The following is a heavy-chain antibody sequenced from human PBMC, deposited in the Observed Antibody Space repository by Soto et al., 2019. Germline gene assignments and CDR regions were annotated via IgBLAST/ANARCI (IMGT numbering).Heavy chain of an antibody. J-gene: IGHJ4*02. CDR3: ARGYYDSSGYPLPDY. CDR2: ISYDGSNK. V-gene: IGHV3-30-3*01. Sequence: VGSLRLSCAASGFTFSSYAMHWVRQAPGKGLEWVAVISYDGSNKYYADSVKGRFTISRDNSKNTLYLQMNSLRAEDTAVYYCARGYYDSSGYPLPDYWGQGTLVTV. D-gene: IGHD3-22*01. CDR1: GFTFSSYA.